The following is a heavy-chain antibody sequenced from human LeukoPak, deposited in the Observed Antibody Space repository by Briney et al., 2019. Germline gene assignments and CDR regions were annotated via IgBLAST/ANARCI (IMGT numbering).Heavy chain of an antibody. J-gene: IGHJ5*02. CDR2: IYYSGST. Sequence: PSETLSLTCTVSGGSISSYYWSWIRQPPGKGLEWIGYIYYSGSTNYNPSLKSRVTISVDTSKNQFSLKLSSVTAADTAVYYCARFQAVAFWFDPWGQGTLVTVSS. D-gene: IGHD6-19*01. CDR3: ARFQAVAFWFDP. V-gene: IGHV4-59*01. CDR1: GGSISSYY.